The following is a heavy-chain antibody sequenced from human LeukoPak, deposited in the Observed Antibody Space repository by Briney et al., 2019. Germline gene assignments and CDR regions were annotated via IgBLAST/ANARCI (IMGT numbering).Heavy chain of an antibody. Sequence: GGSLRLSXAASGFTFSSYWMHWVRQAPGKGLVWVSRINSDGSSTSYADSVKGRFTISRDNAKNTLYLQMNSLRAEDTAVYYCARGDYDFCSGYPYYYYYMDVWGKGTTVTVSS. CDR2: INSDGSST. CDR1: GFTFSSYW. D-gene: IGHD3-3*01. V-gene: IGHV3-74*01. J-gene: IGHJ6*03. CDR3: ARGDYDFCSGYPYYYYYMDV.